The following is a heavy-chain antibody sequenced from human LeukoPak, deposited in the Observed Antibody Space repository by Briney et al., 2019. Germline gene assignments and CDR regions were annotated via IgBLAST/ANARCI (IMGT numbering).Heavy chain of an antibody. CDR2: IYYSGST. Sequence: PSETLSLTCTVSGGSISSSSYYWGWIRQPPGKGLEWIGSIYYSGSTYYNPPLKSRVTISVDTSKNQFSLKLSSVTAADTAVYYCARQYGDYVDYWGQGTLVTVSS. J-gene: IGHJ4*02. CDR3: ARQYGDYVDY. CDR1: GGSISSSSYY. D-gene: IGHD4-17*01. V-gene: IGHV4-39*01.